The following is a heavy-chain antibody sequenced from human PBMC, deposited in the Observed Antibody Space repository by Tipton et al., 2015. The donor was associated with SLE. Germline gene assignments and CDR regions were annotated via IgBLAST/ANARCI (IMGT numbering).Heavy chain of an antibody. CDR2: IYYSGST. CDR3: ARVPVARHYFDY. CDR1: GSSITSSSHY. V-gene: IGHV4-61*05. J-gene: IGHJ4*02. D-gene: IGHD2-15*01. Sequence: GLVKPSETLSLTCSISGSSITSSSHYWAWIRQPPGKGLEWIGYIYYSGSTNYNPSLKSRVTISVDTSKNQFSLKLSSVTAADTAVYYCARVPVARHYFDYWGQGTLVTVSS.